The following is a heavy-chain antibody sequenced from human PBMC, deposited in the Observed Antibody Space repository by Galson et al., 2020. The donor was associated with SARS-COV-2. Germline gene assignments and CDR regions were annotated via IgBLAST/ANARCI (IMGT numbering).Heavy chain of an antibody. CDR1: GFTFSDYY. J-gene: IGHJ4*02. Sequence: GESLKISCAASGFTFSDYYMSWIRQAPGKGLERISNLSSNSDYANYADPLRGRFTIPRHNAKNSLYLRLNNLRAEDTAVYYCARLGGSLVRGRGLILAEYYFDDWGQGTLVTVSS. CDR2: LSSNSDYA. CDR3: ARLGGSLVRGRGLILAEYYFDD. D-gene: IGHD3-10*01. V-gene: IGHV3-11*03.